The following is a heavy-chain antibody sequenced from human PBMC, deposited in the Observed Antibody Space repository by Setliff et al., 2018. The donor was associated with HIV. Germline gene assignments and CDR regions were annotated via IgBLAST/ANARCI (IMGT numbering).Heavy chain of an antibody. D-gene: IGHD1-20*01. CDR2: IYPGDSDT. J-gene: IGHJ6*02. CDR1: GYSFTNYW. Sequence: GESLKISCKGSGYSFTNYWIGWVRQMPGKGLEWMGIIYPGDSDTRYSPSFQGQVTISADKSISTAYLQWSSLKASDTAMYYCASSITVAAGRSHYYYAMDVWGQGTKVTVS. V-gene: IGHV5-51*01. CDR3: ASSITVAAGRSHYYYAMDV.